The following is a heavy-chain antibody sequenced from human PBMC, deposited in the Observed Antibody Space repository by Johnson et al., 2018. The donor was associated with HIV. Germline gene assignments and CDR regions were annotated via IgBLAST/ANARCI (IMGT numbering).Heavy chain of an antibody. CDR3: AKWRIIYAFDI. D-gene: IGHD2-8*01. J-gene: IGHJ3*02. V-gene: IGHV3-48*03. CDR2: IGRSGSTF. CDR1: GFTVSSNE. Sequence: VQLVEYGGGVVQPGGSLRLSCAASGFTVSSNEMSWVRQAPGKGLEWVSYIGRSGSTFYYADSVKGRFTISRDNAKNSLYLQMNSLRAEDTAVYYCAKWRIIYAFDIWGQGTMVTVSS.